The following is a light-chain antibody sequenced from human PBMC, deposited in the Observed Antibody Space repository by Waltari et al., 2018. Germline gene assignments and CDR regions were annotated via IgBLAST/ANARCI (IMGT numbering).Light chain of an antibody. CDR1: SSNIGSNT. V-gene: IGLV1-44*01. CDR2: RNN. Sequence: QSVLTQPPSASGTPGRRVTISCSGSSSNIGSNTVNWYQHLPGMAPKLLIYRNNRWPSGVPDRFSGSRSGTSASLASSGLQSEDEADYYCAVWDDSLNGLVFGGGTKLTVL. CDR3: AVWDDSLNGLV. J-gene: IGLJ3*02.